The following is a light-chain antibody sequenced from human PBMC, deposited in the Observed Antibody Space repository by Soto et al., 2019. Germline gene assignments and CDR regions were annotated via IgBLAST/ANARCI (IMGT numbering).Light chain of an antibody. J-gene: IGKJ1*01. Sequence: EIVLTQSPGTLSLSPGERATLSCRASQSVSSSYLAWYQQKPGQAPRPLIYGASSRAIGIPDRFSGSGSGTNFTLTISRLEPEDFAVYYCKQYGSSPWTFGQGTKVEIK. V-gene: IGKV3-20*01. CDR2: GAS. CDR3: KQYGSSPWT. CDR1: QSVSSSY.